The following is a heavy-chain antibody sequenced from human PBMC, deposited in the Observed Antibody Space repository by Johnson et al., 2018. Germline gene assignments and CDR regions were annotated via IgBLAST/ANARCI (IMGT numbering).Heavy chain of an antibody. Sequence: QVQLVESGGGVVQPGRSLRLSCAASGFTLNKHAMYWARQAPGKGLAWVAVVSYDGSNKQYADSVKGRFTISRDNSKNTLYLQMNSLRVEDTAVYYCAKDNGPTMIRCFQHWGQGTLVTVSS. V-gene: IGHV3-30*04. J-gene: IGHJ1*01. CDR2: VSYDGSNK. CDR1: GFTLNKHA. D-gene: IGHD3-22*01. CDR3: AKDNGPTMIRCFQH.